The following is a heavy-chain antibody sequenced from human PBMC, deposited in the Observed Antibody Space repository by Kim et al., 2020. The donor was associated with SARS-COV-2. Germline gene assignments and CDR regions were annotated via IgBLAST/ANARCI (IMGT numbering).Heavy chain of an antibody. CDR3: ARDAVVPAASDYYYGMDV. CDR1: GFTFSSYS. Sequence: GGSLRLSCAASGFTFSSYSMNWVRQAPGKGLEWVSSISSSSSYIYYADSVKGRFTISRDNAKNSLYLQMNSLRAEDTAVYYCARDAVVPAASDYYYGMDVWGQGTTVTVSS. J-gene: IGHJ6*02. D-gene: IGHD2-2*01. V-gene: IGHV3-21*01. CDR2: ISSSSSYI.